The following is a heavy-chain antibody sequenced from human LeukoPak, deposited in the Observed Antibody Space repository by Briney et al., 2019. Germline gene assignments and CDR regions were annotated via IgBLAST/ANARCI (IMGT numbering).Heavy chain of an antibody. D-gene: IGHD2-21*01. CDR2: INHSGST. V-gene: IGHV4-34*01. J-gene: IGHJ5*02. CDR3: ARGYSTSAYNWFDP. CDR1: GGSFSGYY. Sequence: SETLSLTCAVYGGSFSGYYWSWIRQPPGKGLEWIGEINHSGSTNYNPSLKSRVTISVDTSKNQFSLKLSSVTAADTAVYYCARGYSTSAYNWFDPWGQGTLVTVSS.